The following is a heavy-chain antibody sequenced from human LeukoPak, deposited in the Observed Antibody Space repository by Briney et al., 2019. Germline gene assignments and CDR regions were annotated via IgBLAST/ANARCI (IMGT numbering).Heavy chain of an antibody. CDR1: GGSISSYY. CDR3: ARRGDNNWFDS. D-gene: IGHD3-16*01. V-gene: IGHV4-4*07. CDR2: INDSGST. J-gene: IGHJ5*01. Sequence: SETLSLTCTISGGSISSYYWNWIRQPAGKGLEWIGRINDSGSTNYNPSLKSRVTMSVDASKNQFSLKLSSVTAADTAVYYCARRGDNNWFDSWGQGILVTVSS.